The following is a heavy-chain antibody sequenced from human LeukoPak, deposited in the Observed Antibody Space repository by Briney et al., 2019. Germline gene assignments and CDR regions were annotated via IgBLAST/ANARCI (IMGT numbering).Heavy chain of an antibody. CDR3: ATRSFSYYYDSSDY. CDR2: IYYSGST. CDR1: GGSISSSSYY. V-gene: IGHV4-39*05. Sequence: SETPSLTCTVSGGSISSSSYYWGWIRQPPGKGLEWIGSIYYSGSTYYNPSLKSRVTISVDTSKNQFSLKLSSVTAADTAVYYCATRSFSYYYDSSDYWGQGTLVTVSS. J-gene: IGHJ4*02. D-gene: IGHD3-22*01.